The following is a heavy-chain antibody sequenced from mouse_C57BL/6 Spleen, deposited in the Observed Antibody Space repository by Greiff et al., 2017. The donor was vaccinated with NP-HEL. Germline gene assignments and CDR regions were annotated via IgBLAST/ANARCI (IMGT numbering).Heavy chain of an antibody. J-gene: IGHJ2*01. CDR1: GFTFSDYG. V-gene: IGHV5-17*01. CDR3: ARSDYYGSSYDY. D-gene: IGHD1-1*01. CDR2: ISSGSSTI. Sequence: DVMLVESGGGLVKPGGSLKLSCAASGFTFSDYGMHWVRQAPEKGLEWVAYISSGSSTIYYADTVKGRFTISRDNAKNTLFLQMTSLRSEDTAMYYCARSDYYGSSYDYWGQGTTLTVSS.